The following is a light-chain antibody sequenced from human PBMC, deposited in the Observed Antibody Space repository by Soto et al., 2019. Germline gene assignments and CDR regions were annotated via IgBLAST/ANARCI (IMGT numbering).Light chain of an antibody. CDR1: SSDVGGYNY. J-gene: IGLJ2*01. Sequence: QSVLTQPASVSGSPGQSITISCTGTSSDVGGYNYVSWYQQHPGKAPKLMIYEVSNRPSGVSNRFSGSKSGNTASLTISGLHAEDEADYYCSSYTSSSTPYVVFGGGTKVTVL. CDR2: EVS. V-gene: IGLV2-14*01. CDR3: SSYTSSSTPYVV.